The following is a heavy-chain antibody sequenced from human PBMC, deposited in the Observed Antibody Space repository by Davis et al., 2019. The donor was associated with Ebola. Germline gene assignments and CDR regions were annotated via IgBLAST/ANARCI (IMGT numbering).Heavy chain of an antibody. CDR3: ARVSRTLRLSLDY. D-gene: IGHD3-16*01. CDR1: GGSFSGYD. CDR2: INHSGST. J-gene: IGHJ4*02. V-gene: IGHV4-34*01. Sequence: SESLSLSCAVYGGSFSGYDWSWIRQPPGKGLEWIGEINHSGSTYYNPSLKSRVTISVDTSKNQFSLKLSSVTAADTAVYYCARVSRTLRLSLDYWGQGTLVTVSS.